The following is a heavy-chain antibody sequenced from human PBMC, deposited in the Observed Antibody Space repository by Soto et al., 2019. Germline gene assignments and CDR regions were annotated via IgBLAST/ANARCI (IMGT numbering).Heavy chain of an antibody. Sequence: PASGFTFSSYWMSWVRQAPGKGLEWVANIKQDGSEKYYVDSVKGRFTISRDNAKNSLYLQMNSLRAEDTAVYYCARDLFSILGFGGSWFDPWGQGTLVTVSS. J-gene: IGHJ5*02. CDR2: IKQDGSEK. V-gene: IGHV3-7*04. CDR1: GFTFSSYW. D-gene: IGHD3-10*01. CDR3: ARDLFSILGFGGSWFDP.